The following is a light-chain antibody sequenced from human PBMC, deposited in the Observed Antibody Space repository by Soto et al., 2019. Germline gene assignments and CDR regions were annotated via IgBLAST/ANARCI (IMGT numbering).Light chain of an antibody. CDR3: QAWDSSLYV. J-gene: IGLJ1*01. CDR1: KLGDKY. V-gene: IGLV3-1*01. Sequence: SSELTQPPSVSVSPGQTASITCSGDKLGDKYACWYQQKPGQSPVLVIYQDSKRPSGIPERFSGSNSGNTATLTISGTQAMDEADYYCQAWDSSLYVFGTGTKLTVL. CDR2: QDS.